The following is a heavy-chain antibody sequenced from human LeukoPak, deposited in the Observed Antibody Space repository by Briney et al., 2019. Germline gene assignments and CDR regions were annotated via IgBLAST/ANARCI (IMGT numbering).Heavy chain of an antibody. CDR1: GGTFSSYA. D-gene: IGHD4-17*01. CDR2: IIPIFGTA. J-gene: IGHJ4*02. CDR3: ASEGPGDLAY. Sequence: ASVKVSCKSSGGTFSSYAISWVRQAPGQGLEWMGGIIPIFGTANYAQKFQVRVTITADESTSTAYMELSSLRSEDTAVYYCASEGPGDLAYWGQGTLVTVSS. V-gene: IGHV1-69*01.